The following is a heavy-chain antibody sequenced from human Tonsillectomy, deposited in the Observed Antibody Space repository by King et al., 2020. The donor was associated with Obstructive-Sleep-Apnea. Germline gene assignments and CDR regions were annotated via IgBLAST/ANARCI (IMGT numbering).Heavy chain of an antibody. D-gene: IGHD5-18*01. CDR3: ARDSSGYSFLPAFDI. CDR2: IYYSGGT. J-gene: IGHJ3*02. CDR1: GGSISSSSYY. V-gene: IGHV4-39*07. Sequence: QLQESGPGLVKPSETLSLTCTVSGGSISSSSYYWGWIRQPPGKGLEWIGSIYYSGGTYYNPSLKSRVTISVDTSKNQFSLKLSSVTAADTAVYYCARDSSGYSFLPAFDIWGQGTMVTVSS.